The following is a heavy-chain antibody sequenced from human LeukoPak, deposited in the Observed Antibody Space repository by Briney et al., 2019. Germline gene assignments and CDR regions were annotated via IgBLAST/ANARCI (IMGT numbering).Heavy chain of an antibody. CDR3: ARLINGDHSD. CDR1: GFTVSSNY. Sequence: TGGSLRLSCAASGFTVSSNYMSWVRQAPGKGLEWVSVIYSGGSTYYADSVKGRFTISRDNSKNTLCLQMNSLRAEDTAVYYCARLINGDHSDWGQGTLVTVSS. V-gene: IGHV3-53*01. J-gene: IGHJ4*02. D-gene: IGHD4-17*01. CDR2: IYSGGST.